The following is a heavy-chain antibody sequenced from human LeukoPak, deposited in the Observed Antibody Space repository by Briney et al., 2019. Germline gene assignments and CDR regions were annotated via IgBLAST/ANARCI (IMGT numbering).Heavy chain of an antibody. CDR3: ARLQLLYNWFDP. Sequence: SETLSLTCTVSGGSISYYYWSWIRQPAGKGLEWIGYIYTSGSTNYNPSLKSRVTISVDTSKNQFSLKLSSVTAADTAVYYCARLQLLYNWFDPWGQGTLVTVSS. CDR1: GGSISYYY. CDR2: IYTSGST. J-gene: IGHJ5*02. D-gene: IGHD2-2*01. V-gene: IGHV4-4*09.